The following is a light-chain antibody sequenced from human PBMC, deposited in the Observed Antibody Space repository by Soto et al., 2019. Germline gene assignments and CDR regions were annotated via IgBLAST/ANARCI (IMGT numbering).Light chain of an antibody. Sequence: EIVMTESPATLSVSPGERATLSCRASQSVSSYLAWYQQKPGQAPRLLIYGASNRATGIPARFSGSGSGTDFTLTISSLEPEDFAVYYCQQRSNWPRWTFGQGTKVDIK. J-gene: IGKJ1*01. CDR2: GAS. V-gene: IGKV3-11*01. CDR1: QSVSSY. CDR3: QQRSNWPRWT.